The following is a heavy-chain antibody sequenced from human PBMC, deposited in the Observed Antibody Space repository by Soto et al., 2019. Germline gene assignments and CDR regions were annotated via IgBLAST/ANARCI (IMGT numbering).Heavy chain of an antibody. V-gene: IGHV1-69*01. J-gene: IGHJ4*02. CDR1: GGTFSSYE. CDR3: ARGVPSLFWNY. CDR2: IIPMFNTP. Sequence: QVQLLQSGAEVKKPVSSMRVSCKASGGTFSSYEISWLRHAPGQELEWMGAIIPMFNTPSYAQKFQDRVTITADESTSSAYMELNSLRYDDKAVYYCARGVPSLFWNYWGQGTLVIGSS. D-gene: IGHD3-3*01.